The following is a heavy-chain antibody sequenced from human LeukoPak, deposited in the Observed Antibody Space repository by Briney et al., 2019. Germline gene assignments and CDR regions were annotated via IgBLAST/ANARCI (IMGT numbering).Heavy chain of an antibody. CDR1: GFTFSTYA. CDR3: AKDVVVTAHRALDY. V-gene: IGHV3-23*01. J-gene: IGHJ4*02. Sequence: GGSLRLSCAASGFTFSTYAMSWVRQAPGKGLEWVSAISGSGGTTYYADSVKGRFTISRDNSKNTLYLQMNSLRAEDTAVYYCAKDVVVTAHRALDYWGQGTLVAVSS. D-gene: IGHD2-21*02. CDR2: ISGSGGTT.